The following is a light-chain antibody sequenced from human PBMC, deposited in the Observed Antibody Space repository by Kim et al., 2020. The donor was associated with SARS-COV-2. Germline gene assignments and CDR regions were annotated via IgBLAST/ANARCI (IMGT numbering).Light chain of an antibody. Sequence: PGERATRSCRASQSVSSNLAWYQQKPGQAPRLLIYGASTRATGIPARFSGSGSGTEFTLTISSLQSEDFAVYYCQQYNNWPPYTFGQGTKLEI. CDR2: GAS. CDR1: QSVSSN. V-gene: IGKV3-15*01. CDR3: QQYNNWPPYT. J-gene: IGKJ2*01.